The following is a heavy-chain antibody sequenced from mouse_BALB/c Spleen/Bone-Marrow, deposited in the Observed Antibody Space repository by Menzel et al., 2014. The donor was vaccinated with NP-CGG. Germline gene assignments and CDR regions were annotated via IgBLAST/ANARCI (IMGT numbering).Heavy chain of an antibody. J-gene: IGHJ4*01. CDR3: AKKTGYYAMDY. V-gene: IGHV1-18*01. CDR1: GYTFTEYT. CDR2: INPNNGGT. Sequence: EVQLQQSGPELVKPGASVKISCKTSGYTFTEYTMHWVKQSHGKSLEWIGGINPNNGGTSYNQKFKGKATLTVDKSSSKGYMGLRSLTSEDSAVYFWAKKTGYYAMDYRGQGTSVTVSS.